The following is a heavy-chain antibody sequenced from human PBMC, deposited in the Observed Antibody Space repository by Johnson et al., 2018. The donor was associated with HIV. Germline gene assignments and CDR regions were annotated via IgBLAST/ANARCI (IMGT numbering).Heavy chain of an antibody. J-gene: IGHJ3*01. CDR2: ISYDGANK. V-gene: IGHV3-30-3*01. CDR3: AKVGHCRGDCNFEVLEDLFDV. D-gene: IGHD2-21*02. Sequence: VQLVESGGGVVQPGRSLRLSCAASGFTFSDYAMHWVRQAPGKGLEWVAVISYDGANKYYADSVRGRFTISSDHSRNTLFLQMDSLKTEATAVFYCAKVGHCRGDCNFEVLEDLFDVWGRGTMVTVSS. CDR1: GFTFSDYA.